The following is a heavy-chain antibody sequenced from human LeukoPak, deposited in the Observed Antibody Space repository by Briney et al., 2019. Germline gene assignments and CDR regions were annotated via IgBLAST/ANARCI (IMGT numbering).Heavy chain of an antibody. CDR1: GYTFTGYY. J-gene: IGHJ4*02. Sequence: EASVKVSCKASGYTFTGYYTHWVRQAPGQGLEWMGWINPNSGGTNYAQKFQGRVTMTRDTSISTAYMELSRLRSDDTAVYYCARVRRYCSGGSCYSAYYFDYWGQGTLVTVSS. V-gene: IGHV1-2*02. D-gene: IGHD2-15*01. CDR3: ARVRRYCSGGSCYSAYYFDY. CDR2: INPNSGGT.